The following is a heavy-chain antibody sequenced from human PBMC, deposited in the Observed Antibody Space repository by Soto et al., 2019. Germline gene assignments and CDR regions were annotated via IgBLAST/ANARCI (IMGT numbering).Heavy chain of an antibody. V-gene: IGHV3-30*18. CDR1: RFTFRSYA. J-gene: IGHJ5*02. D-gene: IGHD6-13*01. CDR2: TSYDGANK. CDR3: AKGRPTEKIPAAATS. Sequence: PGESLRLSCAASRFTFRSYAMHWVRQAPGKGLEWVAVTSYDGANKFYADSVKGRFIISRDNSKNTLYLHMNSLRAEDTAMYYCAKGRPTEKIPAAATSWGQGALGTGSS.